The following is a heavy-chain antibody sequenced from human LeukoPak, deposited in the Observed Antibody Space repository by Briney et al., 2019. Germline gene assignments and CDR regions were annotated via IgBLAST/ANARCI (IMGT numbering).Heavy chain of an antibody. CDR2: IYSGDRT. D-gene: IGHD3-3*01. V-gene: IGHV3-66*01. J-gene: IGHJ4*02. CDR3: ARDSLHWSGYGWGSYYFDY. Sequence: GGSLRLSCAASGFTVSSNFMSWVRQAPGKGLEWVSLIYSGDRTYYADSVKGRFTISRDNAKNSLYLQMNSLRAEDTAVYYCARDSLHWSGYGWGSYYFDYWGQGTLVTVSS. CDR1: GFTVSSNF.